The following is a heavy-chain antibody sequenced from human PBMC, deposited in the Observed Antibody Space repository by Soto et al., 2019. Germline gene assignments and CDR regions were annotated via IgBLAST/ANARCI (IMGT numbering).Heavy chain of an antibody. D-gene: IGHD2-21*01. Sequence: SETLSLTCAVSGGSIRTSSWWTWLRQSPGRGLEWIGEIYHAGSPNYNPSFQSRVTISADASKNFFPLRLTSLTAADTAIYYCARASSFRGDFDIWGQGTAVTVSS. J-gene: IGHJ3*02. CDR3: ARASSFRGDFDI. CDR1: GGSIRTSSW. CDR2: IYHAGSP. V-gene: IGHV4-4*02.